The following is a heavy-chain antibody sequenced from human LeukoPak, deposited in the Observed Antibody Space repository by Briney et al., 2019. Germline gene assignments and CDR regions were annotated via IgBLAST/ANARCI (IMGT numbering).Heavy chain of an antibody. D-gene: IGHD4-17*01. CDR2: INHSGST. Sequence: SETLSLTCAVYGGSFGGYYWSWIRQPPGKGLEWIGEINHSGSTNYNPSLKSRVTISVDTSKNQFSLKLSSVTAADTAVYYCASHRLKRSYGDHYYFDYWGQGTLVTVSS. CDR3: ASHRLKRSYGDHYYFDY. V-gene: IGHV4-34*01. CDR1: GGSFGGYY. J-gene: IGHJ4*02.